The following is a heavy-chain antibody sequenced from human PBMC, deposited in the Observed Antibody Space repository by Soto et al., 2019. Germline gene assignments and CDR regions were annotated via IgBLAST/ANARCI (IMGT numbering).Heavy chain of an antibody. CDR1: GGSFSGYY. V-gene: IGHV4-34*01. J-gene: IGHJ6*02. D-gene: IGHD3-16*01. Sequence: PSETLSLTCAVYGGSFSGYYWSWIRQPPGKGLEWIGEINHSGSTNYNPSLKSRVTISVDTSKNQFSLKLSSVTAADTAVYYCARLAGGYYYYYYGMDVWGQGTTVTVAS. CDR2: INHSGST. CDR3: ARLAGGYYYYYYGMDV.